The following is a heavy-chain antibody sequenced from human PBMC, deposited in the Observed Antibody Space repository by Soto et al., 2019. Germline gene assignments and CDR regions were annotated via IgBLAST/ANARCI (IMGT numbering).Heavy chain of an antibody. D-gene: IGHD2-2*01. V-gene: IGHV3-23*01. Sequence: GGSLRLSCAASGFTFSNFAMNWVRQAPGSGLEWVSVISGPGDSTDYADSVKGRFTISRDKSKNTVYLQMNSLRDEDTALYSCAKGYCSSTSCSFDYWGQGTRVTVS. CDR2: ISGPGDST. CDR1: GFTFSNFA. CDR3: AKGYCSSTSCSFDY. J-gene: IGHJ4*02.